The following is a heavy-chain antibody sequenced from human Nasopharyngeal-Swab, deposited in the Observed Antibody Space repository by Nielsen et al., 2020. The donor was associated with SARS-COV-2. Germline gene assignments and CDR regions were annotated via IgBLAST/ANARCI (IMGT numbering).Heavy chain of an antibody. J-gene: IGHJ4*02. CDR1: GFTSSDSA. V-gene: IGHV3-73*01. CDR3: TRCGGGCYSGRDY. CDR2: IRSKGNNYAT. D-gene: IGHD2-15*01. Sequence: GGSLRPSCAASGFTSSDSAIHWVRQASGQGLAWVGRIRSKGNNYATAYAASVKGRFTIFRDDPTNTAFLQMNSLKTEDTAVYYCTRCGGGCYSGRDYWGQGTLVTVSS.